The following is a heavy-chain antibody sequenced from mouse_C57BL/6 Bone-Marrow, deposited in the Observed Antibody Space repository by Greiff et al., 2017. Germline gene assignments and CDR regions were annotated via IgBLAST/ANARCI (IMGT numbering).Heavy chain of an antibody. CDR3: AREGDAMDY. Sequence: VQLQQSGAELVRPGASVKLSCKASGYTFTDYYINWVKQRPGQGLEWIARIYPGSGNTYYNEKFKGKATLTAEKSSSTAYMQLSSLPSEDSAVYFCAREGDAMDYWGQGTSVTVSS. J-gene: IGHJ4*01. V-gene: IGHV1-76*01. CDR1: GYTFTDYY. CDR2: IYPGSGNT.